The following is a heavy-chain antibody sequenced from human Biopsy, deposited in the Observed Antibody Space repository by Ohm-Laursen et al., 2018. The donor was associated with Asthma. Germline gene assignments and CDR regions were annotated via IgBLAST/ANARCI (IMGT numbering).Heavy chain of an antibody. V-gene: IGHV3-30*05. CDR1: GFTFRTYG. CDR2: ISYDGHNQ. J-gene: IGHJ4*02. Sequence: SLRLSCTASGFTFRTYGMHWVRQTPGKGLEWLSSISYDGHNQHYADLVKGRFTISRDNSKNTVSLEMNSLRRDDTAVYFCARATVAAAGNDWGQGTLVTVSS. D-gene: IGHD6-13*01. CDR3: ARATVAAAGND.